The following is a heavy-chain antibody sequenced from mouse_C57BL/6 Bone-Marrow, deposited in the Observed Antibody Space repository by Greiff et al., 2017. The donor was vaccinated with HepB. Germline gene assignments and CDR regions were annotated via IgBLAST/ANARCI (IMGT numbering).Heavy chain of an antibody. V-gene: IGHV1-55*01. Sequence: QVQLQQPGAELVKPGASVKMSCKASGYTFTSYWITWVKQRPGQGLEWIGDIYPGSGSTNYNEKFKSKATLTVDTSSSTAYMQLSSLTSEDSAVYYCARTPTPVATRGGYFDVWGTGTTVTVSS. CDR3: ARTPTPVATRGGYFDV. J-gene: IGHJ1*03. CDR2: IYPGSGST. CDR1: GYTFTSYW. D-gene: IGHD1-1*01.